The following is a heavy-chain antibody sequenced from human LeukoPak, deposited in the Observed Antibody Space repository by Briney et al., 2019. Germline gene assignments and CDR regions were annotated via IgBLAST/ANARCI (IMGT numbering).Heavy chain of an antibody. J-gene: IGHJ6*02. CDR2: IYYNGRT. V-gene: IGHV4-59*01. CDR3: ARDTTTLTRYHDILAGFMDV. CDR1: GGSISSYY. D-gene: IGHD3-9*01. Sequence: PSETLSLTCTVSGGSISSYYWSWLRQPPGKGLEWIGYIYYNGRTNYNPSLKSRVTISVDTSKNQFSLKLSSVTAADTAVYYCARDTTTLTRYHDILAGFMDVWGQGTTVTVSS.